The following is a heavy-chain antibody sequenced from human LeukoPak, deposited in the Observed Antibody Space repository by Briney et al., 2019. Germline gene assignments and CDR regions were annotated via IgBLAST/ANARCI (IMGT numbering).Heavy chain of an antibody. CDR1: GGSISSYY. CDR3: AKDRTYNWNDLFEAFDI. CDR2: IYYSGSA. J-gene: IGHJ3*02. V-gene: IGHV4-59*01. Sequence: SETLSLTCTVSGGSISSYYWSWIRQPPGKGLEWIGYIYYSGSANYNPSLKSRVTISVDTSKNQFSLKLASVSAADTAVYHCAKDRTYNWNDLFEAFDIWGQGTMVTVSS. D-gene: IGHD1-20*01.